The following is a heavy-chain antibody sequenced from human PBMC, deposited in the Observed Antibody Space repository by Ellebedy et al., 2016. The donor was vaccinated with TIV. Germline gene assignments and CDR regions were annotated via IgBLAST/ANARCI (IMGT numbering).Heavy chain of an antibody. J-gene: IGHJ4*02. D-gene: IGHD3-3*01. CDR2: IKEDGSEE. Sequence: GESLKISCAASGFTFSLNWMYWVRQAPGKGLEWVANIKEDGSEEYYVDSVKGRFTISRDDAQNSLYLQMNSLTAEDTAFYYCARDKREGGFGVWGQGTLVTVSS. V-gene: IGHV3-7*01. CDR3: ARDKREGGFGV. CDR1: GFTFSLNW.